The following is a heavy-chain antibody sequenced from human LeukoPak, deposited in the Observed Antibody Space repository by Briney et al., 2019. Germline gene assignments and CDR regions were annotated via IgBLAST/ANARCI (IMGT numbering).Heavy chain of an antibody. V-gene: IGHV3-15*01. J-gene: IGHJ4*02. CDR3: TTDDRGYSYAPRY. CDR1: GFTFSNAW. D-gene: IGHD5-18*01. CDR2: IKSEPDGGTT. Sequence: GGSLRLSCAGSGFTFSNAWMSWVRQAPGKELEWVGRIKSEPDGGTTDYAAPVKGKFTISRDDSKNTLYLQMNSLRAEDTALYYCTTDDRGYSYAPRYWGQGTLVTVSS.